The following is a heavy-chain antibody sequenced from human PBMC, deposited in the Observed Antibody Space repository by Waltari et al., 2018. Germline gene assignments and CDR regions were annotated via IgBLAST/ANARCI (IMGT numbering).Heavy chain of an antibody. D-gene: IGHD6-19*01. CDR2: IYYSGST. Sequence: QVQLQESGPGLVKPSETLSLTCTVSGGSISSYYWSWIRQPPGKGLEWIGYIYYSGSTNYNPSLKSRVTISVDTSKKRFSLKLSSVTAADTAVYYCARESSGWLYYFDYWGQGTLVTVSS. CDR3: ARESSGWLYYFDY. V-gene: IGHV4-59*01. CDR1: GGSISSYY. J-gene: IGHJ4*02.